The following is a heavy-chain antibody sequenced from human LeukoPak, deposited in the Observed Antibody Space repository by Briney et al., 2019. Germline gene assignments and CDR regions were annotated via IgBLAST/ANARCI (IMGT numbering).Heavy chain of an antibody. CDR1: GFTFSSYG. CDR3: ARDRPTYYDILTGYYSDQ. Sequence: PGGSLRLSCAASGFTFSSYGMSWVRQAPGKGLQWVSVIIGSGSSTYYADSVKGRFTISRDNARNTLYLQMNSLRAEDTAVYYCARDRPTYYDILTGYYSDQWGQGTLVTVSS. CDR2: IIGSGSST. V-gene: IGHV3-23*01. J-gene: IGHJ4*02. D-gene: IGHD3-9*01.